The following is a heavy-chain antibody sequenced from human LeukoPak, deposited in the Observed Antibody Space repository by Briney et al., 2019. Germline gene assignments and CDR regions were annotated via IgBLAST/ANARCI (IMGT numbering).Heavy chain of an antibody. Sequence: ASVTVSCLDTGYTDISYGMSWVRQAGGQGLAWVGCIRAYNGKTNGAKKRQGRVTMTAETSTSTACMGLGSLRSDNTAVDCCGRVGEMVRGIIITDAFDIWGQGTMVSVSS. V-gene: IGHV1-18*01. CDR2: IRAYNGKT. CDR1: GYTDISYG. J-gene: IGHJ3*02. D-gene: IGHD3-10*01. CDR3: GRVGEMVRGIIITDAFDI.